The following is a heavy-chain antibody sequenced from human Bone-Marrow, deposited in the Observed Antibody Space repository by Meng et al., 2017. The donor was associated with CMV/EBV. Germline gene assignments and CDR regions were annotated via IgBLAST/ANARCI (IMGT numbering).Heavy chain of an antibody. CDR3: ARDLCNNGVCSLDY. D-gene: IGHD2-8*01. J-gene: IGHJ4*02. Sequence: ASVKVSCKASEYTFIDHHMHWVRQAPGQGLEWMGWINPNSGGTKYAQKFQGRVTLTRDTSISTAYMDLSRLRSDDTAVYYCARDLCNNGVCSLDYWGQGTLVTVSS. CDR1: EYTFIDHH. V-gene: IGHV1-2*02. CDR2: INPNSGGT.